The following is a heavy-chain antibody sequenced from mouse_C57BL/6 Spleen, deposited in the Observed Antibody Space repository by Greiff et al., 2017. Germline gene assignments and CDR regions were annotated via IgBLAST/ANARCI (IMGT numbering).Heavy chain of an antibody. CDR3: ARSGDGYYSAMDY. CDR1: GYTFTSYW. CDR2: LDPSDSYT. D-gene: IGHD2-3*01. Sequence: QVQLQQPGAELVMPGASVKLSCKASGYTFTSYWMHWVKQRPGQGLEWIGELDPSDSYTNYNQQFKGKSTLTVDKSSSTAYMQLSSLTSEDSAVYYCARSGDGYYSAMDYWGQGTSVTVSS. J-gene: IGHJ4*01. V-gene: IGHV1-69*01.